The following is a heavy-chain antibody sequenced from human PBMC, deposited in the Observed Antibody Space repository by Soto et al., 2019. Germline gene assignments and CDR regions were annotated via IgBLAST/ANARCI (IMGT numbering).Heavy chain of an antibody. CDR1: GVSFSSYA. CDR3: AKSPMVYVNHLGY. CDR2: ISNRGGST. D-gene: IGHD2-8*01. Sequence: PGGSLTLSCAASGVSFSSYAMSWVRQAPGKGLEWVSGISNRGGSTSYADSVKGRFTISRDNFKNTLYLQINSLRAEDTAVYYCAKSPMVYVNHLGYWGQGTLVTVSS. J-gene: IGHJ4*02. V-gene: IGHV3-23*01.